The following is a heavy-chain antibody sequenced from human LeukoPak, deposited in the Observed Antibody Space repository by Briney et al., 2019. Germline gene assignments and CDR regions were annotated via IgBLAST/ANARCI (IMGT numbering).Heavy chain of an antibody. Sequence: SETLSLTCAVYGGSFSGYYWSWIRQPPGKGLEWIGEINHSGSTNYNPSLKSRVTISVDTYKNHFSLTLSSVTAADTAVYYCARGDYYGSGSGFDYWGQGTLVTVSS. J-gene: IGHJ4*02. CDR3: ARGDYYGSGSGFDY. V-gene: IGHV4-34*01. D-gene: IGHD3-10*01. CDR2: INHSGST. CDR1: GGSFSGYY.